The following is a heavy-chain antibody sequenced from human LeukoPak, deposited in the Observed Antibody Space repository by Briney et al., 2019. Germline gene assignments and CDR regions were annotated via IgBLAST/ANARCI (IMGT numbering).Heavy chain of an antibody. CDR3: ARGIERITIFGVVYYYYYYMDV. J-gene: IGHJ6*03. D-gene: IGHD3-3*01. V-gene: IGHV4-59*12. CDR1: GGSISSYY. Sequence: PSETLSLTCTVSGGSISSYYWSWIRQPPGKGLEWIGYIYYSGSTNYNPSLKSRVSIFADTSKNLLSLKLSSVTAADTAVYYCARGIERITIFGVVYYYYYYMDVWGKGTTVTVSS. CDR2: IYYSGST.